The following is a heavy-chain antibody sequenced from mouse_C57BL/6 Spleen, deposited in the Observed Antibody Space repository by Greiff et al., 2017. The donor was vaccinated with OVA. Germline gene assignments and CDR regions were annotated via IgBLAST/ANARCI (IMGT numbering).Heavy chain of an antibody. V-gene: IGHV1-62-2*01. Sequence: QVQLQQSGAELVKPGASVKLSCKASGYTFTEYTIHWVKQRSGQGLEWIGWFYPGSGSIKYNEKFKDKATLTADKSSSSVYMELSRLTSEDSAVYFCARQNDASYGNDSWFAYWGQGTLVTVSA. D-gene: IGHD2-10*01. CDR2: FYPGSGSI. CDR3: ARQNDASYGNDSWFAY. CDR1: GYTFTEYT. J-gene: IGHJ3*01.